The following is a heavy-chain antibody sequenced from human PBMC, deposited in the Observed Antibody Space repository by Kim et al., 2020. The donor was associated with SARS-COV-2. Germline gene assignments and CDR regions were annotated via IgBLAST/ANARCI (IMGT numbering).Heavy chain of an antibody. D-gene: IGHD3-22*01. CDR1: GYTLTELS. CDR2: FDPEDGET. Sequence: ASVKVSCKVSGYTLTELSMHWVRQAPGKGLEWMGGFDPEDGETIYAQKFQGRVTMTEDTSTDTAYMELSSLRSEDTAVYYCATAPAMIVVVMGLYYFDYWGQGTLVTVSS. V-gene: IGHV1-24*01. J-gene: IGHJ4*02. CDR3: ATAPAMIVVVMGLYYFDY.